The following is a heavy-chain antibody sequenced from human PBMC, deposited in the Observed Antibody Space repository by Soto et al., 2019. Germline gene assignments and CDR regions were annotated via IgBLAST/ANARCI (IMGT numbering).Heavy chain of an antibody. CDR1: GFTFIRQA. V-gene: IGHV3-33*01. D-gene: IGHD2-15*01. Sequence: QVQLVESGGGVVQPERSLRLSCAASGFTFIRQAMHSVRQAPGRGLEWVAVIGYHGIDKYYADSVKGRFTISRYKSKNTVYLQMNSLRGEDTAVYYCATGFLGLCTGGNCPLDYRGQGTLVTVSS. J-gene: IGHJ4*02. CDR3: ATGFLGLCTGGNCPLDY. CDR2: IGYHGIDK.